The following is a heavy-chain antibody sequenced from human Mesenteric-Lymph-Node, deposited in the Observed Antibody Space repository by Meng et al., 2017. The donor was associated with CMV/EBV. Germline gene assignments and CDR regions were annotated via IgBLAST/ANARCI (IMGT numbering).Heavy chain of an antibody. V-gene: IGHV3-74*01. CDR3: ARGNFYGMDV. CDR2: IHSDGSRT. Sequence: GGPLRLSCEASGFKFDDYTMHWVRQTPGKGLVWVSRIHSDGSRTSYADPVKGRFTISRDNANKTLYLQMNSLTAEDTAVYYCARGNFYGMDVWGQGATVTVSS. J-gene: IGHJ6*02. CDR1: GFKFDDYT. D-gene: IGHD1-7*01.